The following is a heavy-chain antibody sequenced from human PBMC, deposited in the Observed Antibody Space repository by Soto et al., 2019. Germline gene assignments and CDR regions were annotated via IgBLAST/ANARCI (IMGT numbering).Heavy chain of an antibody. CDR3: AREGSYRFDY. CDR1: GGSVSSGVYY. V-gene: IGHV4-61*08. J-gene: IGHJ4*02. CDR2: ISYSGST. Sequence: QVQLQESGPGLVKPSETLSLTCTVSGGSVSSGVYYWSWIRQPPGKGLEWIGYISYSGSTNYNPSLKSRVNLSLDTSKNQFSLKLSSVTAADTAIYYCAREGSYRFDYWGQGTLVTVSS. D-gene: IGHD3-16*02.